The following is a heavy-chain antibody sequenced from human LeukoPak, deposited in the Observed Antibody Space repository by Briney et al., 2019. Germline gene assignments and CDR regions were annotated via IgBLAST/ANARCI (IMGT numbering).Heavy chain of an antibody. CDR1: GFTVSCNY. CDR3: ARVEISASWGYYYYYMDV. V-gene: IGHV3-53*01. J-gene: IGHJ6*03. D-gene: IGHD6-13*01. Sequence: GESLRLSCSVSGFTVSCNYMSWVRQTPGKGLEWVAVIYRGGSTYYADSVKGRFTISRDNSKNTLYLQKNSLRAESTAVAYGARVEISASWGYYYYYMDVWGKGTKVTVSS. CDR2: IYRGGST.